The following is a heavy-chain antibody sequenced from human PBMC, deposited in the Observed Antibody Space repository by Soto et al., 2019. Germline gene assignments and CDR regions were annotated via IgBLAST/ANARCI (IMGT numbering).Heavy chain of an antibody. CDR3: ARRIKTKYCSSTSCYQYGMDV. CDR1: GYTFTSYG. Sequence: ASVKVSCKASGYTFTSYGISWVRQAPGQGLEWMGWISAYNGNTSYAQKLQGRVTMTTDTSTSTAYMELRSLRSDDTAVYYCARRIKTKYCSSTSCYQYGMDVWGQGTTVTVSS. J-gene: IGHJ6*02. CDR2: ISAYNGNT. V-gene: IGHV1-18*01. D-gene: IGHD2-2*01.